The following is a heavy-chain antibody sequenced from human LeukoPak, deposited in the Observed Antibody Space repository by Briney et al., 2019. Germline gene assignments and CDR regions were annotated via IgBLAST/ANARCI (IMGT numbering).Heavy chain of an antibody. D-gene: IGHD4-17*01. Sequence: PGGSLRLSCAASGFTLSSYAMHWVRQAPGKGLEYVSAISSNGGSTYYANSVKGRFTISRDNSKNTLYLQMNSLRAEDTAVYYCAKDDDDYGEIDYWGQGTLVTVSS. CDR3: AKDDDDYGEIDY. CDR2: ISSNGGST. CDR1: GFTLSSYA. V-gene: IGHV3-64*01. J-gene: IGHJ4*02.